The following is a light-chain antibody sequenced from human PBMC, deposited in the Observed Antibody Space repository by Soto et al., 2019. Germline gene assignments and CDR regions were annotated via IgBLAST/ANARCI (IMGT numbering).Light chain of an antibody. CDR2: EVS. Sequence: SALTQPASVSGSPGQSITISCTGTSSDVGGYEFVSWYQQHPGKAPKLMIYEVSNRPSGVSSRFSGSKSGNTASLTISGLQAEDEADYYCSSYTGGNPSYVFGTGTKVTVL. CDR1: SSDVGGYEF. J-gene: IGLJ1*01. CDR3: SSYTGGNPSYV. V-gene: IGLV2-14*01.